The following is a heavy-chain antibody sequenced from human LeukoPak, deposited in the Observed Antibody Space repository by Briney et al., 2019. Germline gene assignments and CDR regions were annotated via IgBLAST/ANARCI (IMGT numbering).Heavy chain of an antibody. D-gene: IGHD3-22*01. CDR3: AKDKVVDSSGYFDY. J-gene: IGHJ4*02. Sequence: PGGSLRLSCAASGFTFSSYAMSWVRQAPGKGLEWASAISGSGGSTYYADSVKGRFTISRDNSKNTLYLQMNSLRAEDTAVYYCAKDKVVDSSGYFDYWGQGTLVTVSS. CDR2: ISGSGGST. V-gene: IGHV3-23*01. CDR1: GFTFSSYA.